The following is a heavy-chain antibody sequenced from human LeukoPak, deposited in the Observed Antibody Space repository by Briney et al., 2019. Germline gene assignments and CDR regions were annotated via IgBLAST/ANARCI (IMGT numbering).Heavy chain of an antibody. CDR1: GGSFSGYY. CDR2: INHSGST. J-gene: IGHJ4*02. CDR3: ARGLRYSSSWRGRYYFDY. Sequence: SETLSLTCAVSGGSFSGYYWSWIRQPPRQGLEWMGEINHSGSTNYNPSLKSRDTISVDTSKNQFSLKLSSVTAADTAVYYCARGLRYSSSWRGRYYFDYWGQGTLVTVSS. D-gene: IGHD6-13*01. V-gene: IGHV4-34*01.